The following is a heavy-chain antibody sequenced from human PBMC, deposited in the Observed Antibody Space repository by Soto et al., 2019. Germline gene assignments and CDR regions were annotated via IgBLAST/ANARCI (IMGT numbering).Heavy chain of an antibody. D-gene: IGHD3-16*01. Sequence: SVKVSCKASGCTFSSYAISCVRQAPGQGLEWMGGIIPIFGTANYAQKFQGRVTITADESTSTAYMELSSLRSEDTAVYYCARLLGEEPFDYWGQGTLVTVSS. J-gene: IGHJ4*02. CDR3: ARLLGEEPFDY. CDR1: GCTFSSYA. CDR2: IIPIFGTA. V-gene: IGHV1-69*13.